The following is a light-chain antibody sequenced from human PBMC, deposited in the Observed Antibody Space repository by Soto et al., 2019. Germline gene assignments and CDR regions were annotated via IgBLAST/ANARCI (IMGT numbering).Light chain of an antibody. V-gene: IGKV1-5*01. CDR3: QQYNSYSWT. J-gene: IGKJ1*01. CDR2: DAS. CDR1: QSISSW. Sequence: DIQMTQSPSTLSASVGDRVTITCRASQSISSWLAWYQQKPGKAPKLLIYDASSTESGVPARFSGSRSGTEFTLTISNLQPDDFANYYCQQYNSYSWTCGQGTKADIK.